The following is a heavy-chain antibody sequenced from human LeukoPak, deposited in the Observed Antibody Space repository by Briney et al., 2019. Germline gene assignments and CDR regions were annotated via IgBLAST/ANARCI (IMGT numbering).Heavy chain of an antibody. CDR1: GGSFSGYY. CDR2: INHSGST. J-gene: IGHJ2*01. CDR3: ARGRGYCSSTSCYARYFDL. D-gene: IGHD2-2*01. Sequence: SETLSLTCAVYGGSFSGYYWSWIRQPPGKGLEWIGEINHSGSTNYNPSLKNRVTISVDTSKNQFALKLSSVPAADTAVYYCARGRGYCSSTSCYARYFDLWGRGTLVTVSS. V-gene: IGHV4-34*01.